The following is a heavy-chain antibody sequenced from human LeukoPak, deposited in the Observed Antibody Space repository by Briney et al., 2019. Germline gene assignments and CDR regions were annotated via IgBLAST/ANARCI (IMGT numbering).Heavy chain of an antibody. J-gene: IGHJ4*02. CDR3: AKDLKPDGGWDVDY. CDR1: GFTFRTYS. V-gene: IGHV3-23*01. Sequence: GGSLRLSCAASGFTFRTYSMNWVRQAPVKGLEWIASIYGNGCQIFYADSAKGRFTISRDNSNNMLFLYMDNLRAEDTALYFCAKDLKPDGGWDVDYWGQGTLVTVSS. D-gene: IGHD6-19*01. CDR2: IYGNGCQI.